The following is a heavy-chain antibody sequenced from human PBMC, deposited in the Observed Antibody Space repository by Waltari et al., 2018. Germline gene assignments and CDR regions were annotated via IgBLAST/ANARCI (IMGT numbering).Heavy chain of an antibody. CDR2: IYWNDDK. V-gene: IGHV2-5*01. Sequence: QVTLTGSCPTLVIPTYTLPLSCTFSGFSLSTIGVAAGWIRPTHGKALEWLALIYWNDDKRYSAALKSRLTITKNTSRNLVVLTMTNMDPVDTATYYCAHSPKNYDILTGYYSFDPWGQGTLVTVSS. CDR1: GFSLSTIGVA. D-gene: IGHD3-9*01. CDR3: AHSPKNYDILTGYYSFDP. J-gene: IGHJ5*02.